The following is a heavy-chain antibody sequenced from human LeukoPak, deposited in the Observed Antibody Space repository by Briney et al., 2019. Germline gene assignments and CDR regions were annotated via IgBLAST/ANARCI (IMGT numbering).Heavy chain of an antibody. CDR3: ARDGTHPYDFWSGYYLNY. J-gene: IGHJ4*02. CDR2: ISSSSSYI. D-gene: IGHD3-3*01. Sequence: GRSLRLSCAASGFTFSSYSMNWVRQAPGKGLEWVSSISSSSSYIYYADSVKGRFTISRDNAKNSLYLQMNSLRAEDTAVYYCARDGTHPYDFWSGYYLNYWGQGTLVTVSS. V-gene: IGHV3-21*01. CDR1: GFTFSSYS.